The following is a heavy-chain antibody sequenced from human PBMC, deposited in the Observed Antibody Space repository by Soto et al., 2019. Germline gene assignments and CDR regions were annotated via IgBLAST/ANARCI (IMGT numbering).Heavy chain of an antibody. CDR3: VRQYYDFWTDFPDFDY. CDR1: GYTFSKYD. V-gene: IGHV1-18*01. Sequence: ASVKVSCKTSGYTFSKYDISWVRQAPGQGLEWMGLISANSGRANYAQKLQGRVTMTTDTSTSTAYMELRSLRSDGTAVYYCVRQYYDFWTDFPDFDYWGQGTLVTVSS. CDR2: ISANSGRA. D-gene: IGHD3-3*01. J-gene: IGHJ4*02.